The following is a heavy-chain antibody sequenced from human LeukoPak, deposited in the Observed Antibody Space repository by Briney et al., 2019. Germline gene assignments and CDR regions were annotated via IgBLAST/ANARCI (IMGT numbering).Heavy chain of an antibody. V-gene: IGHV1-46*01. CDR3: ARDLRSYGYCSGGSCYGSYNWFDP. J-gene: IGHJ5*02. Sequence: ASVKVSCKASGYTFTSYYMHWVRQAPGQGLEWMGIINPSGGSTSYAQKFQGRVTMTRDTSASTAYMELSSLRSEDTAVYYCARDLRSYGYCSGGSCYGSYNWFDPWGQGTLVTVSS. CDR2: INPSGGST. D-gene: IGHD2-15*01. CDR1: GYTFTSYY.